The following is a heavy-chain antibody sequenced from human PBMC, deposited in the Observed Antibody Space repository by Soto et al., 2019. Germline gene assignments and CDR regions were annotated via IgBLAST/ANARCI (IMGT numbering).Heavy chain of an antibody. Sequence: QVQLVQSGAEVKKPGASVKVSCKASGYTFTSYGISWVRQAPGQGLEWMGWISAYNGNTNYAQKLQGRVTMTTDTSXTTADMELRSLRSDDTAVYYCAMDVDTALGDDAFDIWGQGTMVTVSS. CDR2: ISAYNGNT. J-gene: IGHJ3*02. CDR3: AMDVDTALGDDAFDI. D-gene: IGHD5-18*01. V-gene: IGHV1-18*01. CDR1: GYTFTSYG.